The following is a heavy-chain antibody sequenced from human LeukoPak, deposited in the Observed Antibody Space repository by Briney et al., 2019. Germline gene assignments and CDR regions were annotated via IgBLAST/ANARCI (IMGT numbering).Heavy chain of an antibody. CDR2: ISSNGGST. CDR3: LKDPGRDYYYYGMDV. J-gene: IGHJ6*04. D-gene: IGHD2-15*01. CDR1: GFTLSSYA. Sequence: GGSLRLSCSASGFTLSSYAMHWVRQDPGEGLEYVSAISSNGGSTYYADSVKGRFTISRDNSKNTLYLQMSSLRAEDTAVYYCLKDPGRDYYYYGMDVWGKGTTVTVSS. V-gene: IGHV3-64D*06.